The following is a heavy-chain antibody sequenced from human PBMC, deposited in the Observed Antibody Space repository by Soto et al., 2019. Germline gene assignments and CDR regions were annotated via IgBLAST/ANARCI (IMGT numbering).Heavy chain of an antibody. D-gene: IGHD6-19*01. CDR1: GFTFSSYW. V-gene: IGHV3-7*01. CDR2: IKQDGSEK. CDR3: ARDLGGSYSSGWYFWY. J-gene: IGHJ4*02. Sequence: GGSLRLSCAASGFTFSSYWMSWVRQAPGKGLEWVANIKQDGSEKYYVDSVKGRFTISRDNAKNSLYLQMNSLRAEDTAVYYCARDLGGSYSSGWYFWYWGQGTLVTVSS.